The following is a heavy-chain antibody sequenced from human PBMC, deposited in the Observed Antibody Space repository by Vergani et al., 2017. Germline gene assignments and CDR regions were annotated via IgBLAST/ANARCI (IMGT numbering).Heavy chain of an antibody. V-gene: IGHV4-34*01. CDR1: GGSFSGYY. CDR2: INHSGST. CDR3: ARDSSGYYYAYWYFDL. Sequence: QVQLQQWGAGLLKPSETLSLTCAVYGGSFSGYYWSWIRQPPGKGLEWIGEINHSGSTNYNPSLKSRVTISVDTSKNQFSLKLSSVTAADTAVYYCARDSSGYYYAYWYFDLWGRGILVTVSS. D-gene: IGHD3-22*01. J-gene: IGHJ2*01.